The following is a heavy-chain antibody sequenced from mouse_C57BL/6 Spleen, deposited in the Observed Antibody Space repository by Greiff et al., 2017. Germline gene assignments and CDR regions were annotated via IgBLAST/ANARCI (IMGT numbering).Heavy chain of an antibody. CDR2: IYPSDSET. J-gene: IGHJ2*01. D-gene: IGHD3-2*02. Sequence: QVQLQQPGAELVRPGSSVKLSCKASGYTFTSYWMDWVKQRPGQGLEWIGNIYPSDSETHYNQKFKDKATLTVDKSSSTAYMQLSSLTSEDSAVYYCAREATGGFDYWGQGTTLTVSS. CDR3: AREATGGFDY. V-gene: IGHV1-61*01. CDR1: GYTFTSYW.